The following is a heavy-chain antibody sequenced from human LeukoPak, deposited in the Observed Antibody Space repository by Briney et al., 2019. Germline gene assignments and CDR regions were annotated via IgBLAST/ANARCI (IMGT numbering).Heavy chain of an antibody. CDR2: ISSSGNTI. V-gene: IGHV3-48*03. CDR1: VFTFSSYE. D-gene: IGHD3-22*01. Sequence: PGGSLRLSCAASVFTFSSYEMNWVRQAPGKGLEWVSYISSSGNTIYYADSVKGRFTISRDNAKNSLYLQMNSLRAEDTAIYYCARDKNYYDSSGRRKVTDYWGQGTLVTVSS. CDR3: ARDKNYYDSSGRRKVTDY. J-gene: IGHJ4*02.